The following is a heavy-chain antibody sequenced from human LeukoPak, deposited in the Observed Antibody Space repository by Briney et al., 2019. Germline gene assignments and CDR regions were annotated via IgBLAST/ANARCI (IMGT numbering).Heavy chain of an antibody. CDR3: ARAPDDSSGYYYGDYFDY. V-gene: IGHV1-69*13. D-gene: IGHD3-22*01. CDR2: IIPIFGTA. CDR1: GGTFSSYA. Sequence: SVKVSCKASGGTFSSYAISWVRQAPGQGLEWMGGIIPIFGTANYAQKFQGGVTITADESTSTAYMELSSLRSEDTAVYYCARAPDDSSGYYYGDYFDYWGQGTLVTVSS. J-gene: IGHJ4*02.